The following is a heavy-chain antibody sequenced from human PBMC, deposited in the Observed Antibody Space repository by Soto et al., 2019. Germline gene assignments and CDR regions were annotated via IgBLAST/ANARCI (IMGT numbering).Heavy chain of an antibody. CDR1: DDFISSYY. CDR2: VSTSGAT. Sequence: QVQLQESGPRLVKPSETLSLTCTFSDDFISSYYWNWIRQPAGKGLEWIGRVSTSGATNYNPSLESRVTMSVDMSKKQFSLELTSVTAADTAVYFCARADYEILTGSYAMDVWGQGTTVTVSS. J-gene: IGHJ6*02. CDR3: ARADYEILTGSYAMDV. V-gene: IGHV4-4*07. D-gene: IGHD3-9*01.